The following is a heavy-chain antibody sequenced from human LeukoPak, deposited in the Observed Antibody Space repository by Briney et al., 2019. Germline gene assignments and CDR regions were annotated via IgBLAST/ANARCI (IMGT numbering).Heavy chain of an antibody. CDR3: ARDPVSGYYDSSGYYLGY. J-gene: IGHJ4*02. V-gene: IGHV1-69*04. Sequence: SVKVSCKASGGTFSSYAISWVRQAPGQGLEWMGRIIPILGIANYAQKFQGRVTITADKSTSTAYMELSSLRSEDTAVYYCARDPVSGYYDSSGYYLGYWGQGTLVTVSS. CDR2: IIPILGIA. D-gene: IGHD3-22*01. CDR1: GGTFSSYA.